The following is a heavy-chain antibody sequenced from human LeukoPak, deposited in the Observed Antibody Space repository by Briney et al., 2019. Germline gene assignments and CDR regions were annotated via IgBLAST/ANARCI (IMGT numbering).Heavy chain of an antibody. CDR3: ARLYDSSGYYPGEFDY. J-gene: IGHJ4*02. Sequence: PSETLSLTCTVSGGSISSGDYYWSWIRQPPGKGLEWIGYIYYSGSTYYNPSLKSRVTISVDTSKNQFSLKLSSVTAADTAVYYCARLYDSSGYYPGEFDYWGQGTLVTVSS. D-gene: IGHD3-22*01. CDR2: IYYSGST. V-gene: IGHV4-30-4*01. CDR1: GGSISSGDYY.